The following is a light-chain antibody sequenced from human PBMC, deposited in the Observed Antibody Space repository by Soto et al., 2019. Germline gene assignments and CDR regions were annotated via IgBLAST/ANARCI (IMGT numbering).Light chain of an antibody. Sequence: DIQMTQSPSTLSASVGDRVTITCRASQSISSWLAWYQQKPGKAPKLLIYKASSLENVVPSRFSGSGSGTEFTLTISSLQPDDFATYYCQQYNSYSWTFGQGTKVEIK. V-gene: IGKV1-5*03. CDR2: KAS. CDR1: QSISSW. J-gene: IGKJ1*01. CDR3: QQYNSYSWT.